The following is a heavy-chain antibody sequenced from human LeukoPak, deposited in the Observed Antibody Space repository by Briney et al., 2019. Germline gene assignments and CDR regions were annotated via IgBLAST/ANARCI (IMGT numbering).Heavy chain of an antibody. V-gene: IGHV3-33*01. J-gene: IGHJ4*02. CDR2: IWYDGSNK. Sequence: GRSLRLSCVASGFTFSSRGMHWVRQAPGKGLEWVAVIWYDGSNKYYADSVKGRFTISRDNSKNTLYLEMSSLRAEDTAVYYCTSFEYWGQGTPVTVSS. CDR1: GFTFSSRG. CDR3: TSFEY.